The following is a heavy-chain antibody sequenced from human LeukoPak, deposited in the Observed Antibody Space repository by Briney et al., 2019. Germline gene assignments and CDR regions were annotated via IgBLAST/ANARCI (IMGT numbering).Heavy chain of an antibody. CDR3: TRQRPQTGSLDY. D-gene: IGHD1-26*01. Sequence: GGSLTLSCAASGFTFSDSSMHWVRQASGKGLEWVGRVRDKTNSYATGYGESVRGRFTISRDDSKNTAYLEMSSLRVEDTVVYYCTRQRPQTGSLDYWGQGALVTVSS. V-gene: IGHV3-73*01. CDR1: GFTFSDSS. J-gene: IGHJ4*02. CDR2: VRDKTNSYAT.